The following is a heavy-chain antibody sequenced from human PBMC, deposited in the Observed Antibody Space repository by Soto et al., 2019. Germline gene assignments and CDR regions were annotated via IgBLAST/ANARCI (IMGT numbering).Heavy chain of an antibody. CDR2: INPNSGGA. CDR1: GYTFIGYY. J-gene: IGHJ4*02. CDR3: ARSGGGYDLGDY. D-gene: IGHD5-12*01. Sequence: QVQLVQSGAEVKKPGASVKVSGKASGYTFIGYYIHWVRQAPGQGLEWMGWINPNSGGAKYSQKFQAWVTMTSDTSISTDYMELSRLKSDDTAVYYCARSGGGYDLGDYWGQGTLVTVSS. V-gene: IGHV1-2*04.